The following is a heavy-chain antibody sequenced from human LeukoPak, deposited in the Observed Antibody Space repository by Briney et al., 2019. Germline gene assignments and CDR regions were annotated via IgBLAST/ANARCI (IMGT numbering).Heavy chain of an antibody. V-gene: IGHV1-18*01. J-gene: IGHJ4*02. CDR1: GYTFTSYG. Sequence: ASVKVSCKASGYTFTSYGISWVRQAPGQGLEWMGRISAYNGNTNYAQKLQGRVTRTIDTSTSTAYMELRSLRSDDTAVYYCARALRGGSSPRWDYWGQGTLVTVSS. D-gene: IGHD6-6*01. CDR2: ISAYNGNT. CDR3: ARALRGGSSPRWDY.